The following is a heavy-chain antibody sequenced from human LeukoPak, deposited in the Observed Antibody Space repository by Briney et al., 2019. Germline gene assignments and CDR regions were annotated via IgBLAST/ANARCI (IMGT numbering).Heavy chain of an antibody. Sequence: ASVKVSCKASGYTFTSYDINWVRQATGQGLEWMGWINPNSGGTNYAQKFQGRVTMTRDTSISTAYMELSRLRSDDTAVYYCARGFRGATPIDYWGQGTLVTVSS. CDR2: INPNSGGT. D-gene: IGHD1-26*01. J-gene: IGHJ4*02. CDR3: ARGFRGATPIDY. V-gene: IGHV1-2*02. CDR1: GYTFTSYD.